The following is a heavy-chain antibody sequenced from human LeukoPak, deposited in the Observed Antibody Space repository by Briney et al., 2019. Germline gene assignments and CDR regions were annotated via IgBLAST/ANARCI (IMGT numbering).Heavy chain of an antibody. CDR1: GFTFSRYG. CDR2: IWYDGSNK. D-gene: IGHD3-22*01. J-gene: IGHJ4*02. CDR3: AKGGNFYDISGHDY. V-gene: IGHV3-33*06. Sequence: GGSLRLSCAASGFTFSRYGMHGGCEAPGKGVEGGADIWYDGSNKYYAASVKGRFTISRDNSKNTLYLQMNSLRAENTAVYYCAKGGNFYDISGHDYWGQGTLVTVSS.